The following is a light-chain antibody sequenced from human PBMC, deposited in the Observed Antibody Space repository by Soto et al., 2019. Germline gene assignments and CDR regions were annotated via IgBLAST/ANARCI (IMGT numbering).Light chain of an antibody. CDR1: PSVSSSY. Sequence: EIVLTQSPGTLSLSPGERATLSCRASPSVSSSYLAWYQQKPGQAPRLLIYGASSRATGIPDRFSGSGSGTDFTLTISRLEPEDFAVYFCQQYGNSPPNTFGQGTKVEIK. J-gene: IGKJ2*01. CDR3: QQYGNSPPNT. CDR2: GAS. V-gene: IGKV3-20*01.